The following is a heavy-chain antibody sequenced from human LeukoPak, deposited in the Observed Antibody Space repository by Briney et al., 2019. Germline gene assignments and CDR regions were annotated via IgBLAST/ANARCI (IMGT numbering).Heavy chain of an antibody. CDR2: ISGSGGST. Sequence: PGGSLSPTCAASGFTFSSYGLSWVRQAPGKGLEWVSAISGSGGSTYYADSVKGRFTISRDNSKNTLYLQMNSLRAEDTAVYYCAKWGNSSGWIRYYFDYWGQGTLVTVSS. J-gene: IGHJ4*02. V-gene: IGHV3-23*01. CDR3: AKWGNSSGWIRYYFDY. CDR1: GFTFSSYG. D-gene: IGHD6-19*01.